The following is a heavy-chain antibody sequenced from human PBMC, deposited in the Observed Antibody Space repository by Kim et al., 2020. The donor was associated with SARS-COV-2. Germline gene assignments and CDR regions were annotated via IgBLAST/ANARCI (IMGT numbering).Heavy chain of an antibody. V-gene: IGHV4-39*01. CDR3: ARLVSENSAVEY. Sequence: SETLSLTCTVSGDSISSSSSYWGRICQPPGMGLEWIVSINYSGNTYYNPSLKSRVTISVDTSKNQFSLKMRSVTAADTAVYYCARLVSENSAVEYWGQGTLVTVSS. CDR2: INYSGNT. CDR1: GDSISSSSSY. J-gene: IGHJ4*02.